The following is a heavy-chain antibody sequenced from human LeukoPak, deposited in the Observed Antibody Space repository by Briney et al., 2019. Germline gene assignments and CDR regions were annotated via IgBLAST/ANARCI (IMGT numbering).Heavy chain of an antibody. CDR2: INPNSGGT. CDR3: ARKERGDTYYYDSSGHADH. Sequence: ASVKVSCKASGYTFTGYYMHWVRQAPGQGLEWMGWINPNSGGTNYAQKFQGRVTMTRDTAISTAYMELSRLRSDDTAVYYCARKERGDTYYYDSSGHADHWGQGTLVTVFS. J-gene: IGHJ4*02. D-gene: IGHD3-22*01. V-gene: IGHV1-2*02. CDR1: GYTFTGYY.